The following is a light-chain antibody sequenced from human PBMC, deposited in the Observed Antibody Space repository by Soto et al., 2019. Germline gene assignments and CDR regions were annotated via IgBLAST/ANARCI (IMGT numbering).Light chain of an antibody. CDR1: QRVSYY. CDR2: DAS. J-gene: IGKJ1*01. V-gene: IGKV3-11*01. CDR3: QQRSNWPWT. Sequence: DIVLTQSPSTLALSPVGRAALACSASQRVSYYLAWYRQKPGQAPRLLIYDASTRATGIPARFSGSGSGTDFTLTISSLEPEDFAVYYCQQRSNWPWTFGQGTKVDIK.